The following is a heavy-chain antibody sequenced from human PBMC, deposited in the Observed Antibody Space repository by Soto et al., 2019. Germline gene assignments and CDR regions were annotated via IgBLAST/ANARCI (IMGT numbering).Heavy chain of an antibody. V-gene: IGHV3-7*01. J-gene: IGHJ4*02. Sequence: QPGGSLRLSCIASGFIFTSYWMTWLRQAPGKGLEWVANIKPDQSETHYADSVKGRFTIFRDNAKNSLYLHMNSLRVEDTAVYYCARLKGDYFDVWGQGTLVTVAS. CDR2: IKPDQSET. CDR1: GFIFTSYW. CDR3: ARLKGDYFDV. D-gene: IGHD3-16*01.